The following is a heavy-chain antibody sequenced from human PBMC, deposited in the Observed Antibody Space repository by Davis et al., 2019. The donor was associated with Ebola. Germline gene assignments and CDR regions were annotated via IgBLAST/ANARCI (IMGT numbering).Heavy chain of an antibody. J-gene: IGHJ4*02. Sequence: SDTLSLTCAVHGGSSSGYYWSWTRQPPGKGLEWIGEINHSGSTNYNPSLKSRVTISVDTSKNQFSLKLSSVTAADTAVYYCARMVQGGIDYWGQGTLVTVSS. CDR1: GGSSSGYY. CDR3: ARMVQGGIDY. CDR2: INHSGST. D-gene: IGHD3-10*01. V-gene: IGHV4-34*01.